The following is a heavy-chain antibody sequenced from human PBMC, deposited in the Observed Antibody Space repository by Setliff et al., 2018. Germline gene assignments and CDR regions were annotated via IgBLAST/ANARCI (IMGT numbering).Heavy chain of an antibody. CDR2: MNPGRGSR. J-gene: IGHJ6*03. Sequence: ASVKVSCKTSGYIFTNYYVHWVRQAPGQGLEWMGVMNPGRGSRNYAQRFQGRVTMTSDTSTSTVYMEPSSLRSEDTALYYCARGGHIRYDYYYMDVWGKGTTVTVSS. V-gene: IGHV1-46*01. CDR3: ARGGHIRYDYYYMDV. CDR1: GYIFTNYY. D-gene: IGHD5-18*01.